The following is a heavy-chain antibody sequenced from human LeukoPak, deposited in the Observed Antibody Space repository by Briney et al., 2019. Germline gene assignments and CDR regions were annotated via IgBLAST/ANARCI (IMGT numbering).Heavy chain of an antibody. J-gene: IGHJ6*02. CDR2: IYYSGNT. Sequence: KTSETLSLTCTVSGGSISSYYWSWIRQPPGKGLEWVGYIYYSGNTNYNPSLKSRVTISVDTSKNQFSLKLSSVTAADTAVYYCARGLHSSGWTYYYYYYGMDVWGQGTTVTVSS. V-gene: IGHV4-59*01. D-gene: IGHD6-19*01. CDR1: GGSISSYY. CDR3: ARGLHSSGWTYYYYYYGMDV.